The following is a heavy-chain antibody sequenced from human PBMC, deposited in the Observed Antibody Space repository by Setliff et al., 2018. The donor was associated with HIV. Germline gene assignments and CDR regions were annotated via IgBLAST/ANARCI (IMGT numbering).Heavy chain of an antibody. CDR1: GGSFSDNC. Sequence: PSETLSLTCAVYGGSFSDNCWSWIRQPPGKGLDWIAEINHNGNINYNPSLKSRVTISMDPSKKQFSLKLSSVTAADTAVYYCARGSLYYGLGSHYLRSWFDPWGQGTLVTVSS. V-gene: IGHV4-34*01. CDR2: INHNGNI. D-gene: IGHD3-10*01. J-gene: IGHJ5*02. CDR3: ARGSLYYGLGSHYLRSWFDP.